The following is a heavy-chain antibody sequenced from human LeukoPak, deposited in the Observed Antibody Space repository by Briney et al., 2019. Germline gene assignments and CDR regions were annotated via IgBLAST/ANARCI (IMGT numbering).Heavy chain of an antibody. V-gene: IGHV2-5*02. CDR2: LYWDAHK. J-gene: IGHJ4*02. Sequence: SGPTLVKPTQTLTLTCTFSGFSLSTSGVGVGWIRQPPGKALEVLALLYWDAHKRYSPSLRSSLTINKDTPKNHMVLTKSNIDPVDTATYYCAHRTPTPGTFDYWGQGTLVTVSS. CDR3: AHRTPTPGTFDY. CDR1: GFSLSTSGVG. D-gene: IGHD1-26*01.